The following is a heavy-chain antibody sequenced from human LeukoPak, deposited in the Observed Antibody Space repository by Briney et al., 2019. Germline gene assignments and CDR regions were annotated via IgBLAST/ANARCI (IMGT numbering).Heavy chain of an antibody. CDR2: IIPIFGTA. Sequence: ASVKVSCKASVGTFSSYAISWVRQAPGQGLEWMGRIIPIFGTANYAQKFQGRVTITTDESTSTAYMELSSLRSEDTAVYYCALDIVATIGQYNWFDPWGQGTLVTVSS. J-gene: IGHJ5*02. CDR1: VGTFSSYA. D-gene: IGHD5-12*01. CDR3: ALDIVATIGQYNWFDP. V-gene: IGHV1-69*05.